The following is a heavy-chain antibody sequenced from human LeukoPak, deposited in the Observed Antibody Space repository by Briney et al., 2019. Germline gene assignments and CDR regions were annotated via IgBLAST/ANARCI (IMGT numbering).Heavy chain of an antibody. CDR3: ARDLRGVHDYGDPCLTG. CDR1: GYTLTELS. D-gene: IGHD4-17*01. Sequence: GASGKVSCKVSGYTLTELSMHWVRQAPGQGLGWMGWTNPNSGGTNYAQKFQGRVTMTRYTSISTAYMELSRLRSDDTAVYYCARDLRGVHDYGDPCLTGWGQGTLVTVSS. J-gene: IGHJ4*02. CDR2: TNPNSGGT. V-gene: IGHV1-2*02.